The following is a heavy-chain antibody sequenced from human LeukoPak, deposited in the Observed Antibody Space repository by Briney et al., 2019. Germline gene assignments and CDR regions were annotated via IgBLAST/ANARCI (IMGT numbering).Heavy chain of an antibody. J-gene: IGHJ4*02. CDR1: GFTFSDYY. Sequence: GGSLRLSCAASGFTFSDYYMSWIRQAPGKGLEWVSYISSSSSYTNYADSVKGRFTISRDNAKNSLYLQMNSLRAEDTAVYYCAKDQDWPTATITNWGQGTLVTVSS. CDR2: ISSSSSYT. V-gene: IGHV3-11*05. CDR3: AKDQDWPTATITN. D-gene: IGHD5-12*01.